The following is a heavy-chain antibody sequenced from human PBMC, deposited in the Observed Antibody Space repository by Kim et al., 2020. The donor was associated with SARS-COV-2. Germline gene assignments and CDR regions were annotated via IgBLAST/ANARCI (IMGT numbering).Heavy chain of an antibody. Sequence: SETLSLTCTVSGGSISSSSYYWGWIRQPPGKGLEWIGSIYYSGSTYYNPSLKSRVTISVDTSKNQFSLKLSSVTAADTAVYYCAREHGTTQDYVPAFDIWGQGTMVTVSS. CDR2: IYYSGST. D-gene: IGHD3-16*01. CDR3: AREHGTTQDYVPAFDI. V-gene: IGHV4-39*07. J-gene: IGHJ3*02. CDR1: GGSISSSSYY.